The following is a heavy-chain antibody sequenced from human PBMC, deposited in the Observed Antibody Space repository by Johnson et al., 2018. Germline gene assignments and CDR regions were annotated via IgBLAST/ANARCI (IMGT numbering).Heavy chain of an antibody. CDR2: IPWNSGTI. CDR3: AKDSRNSGLGAINI. D-gene: IGHD6-19*01. CDR1: GFTFADFA. Sequence: VQLVQSGGGLVQPGRSLRLSCVASGFTFADFAMHWVRQGPGKGLEWVSGIPWNSGTINYADSVKGRFTISRDNTKNSLYLQMNKLRTADTALYYCAKDSRNSGLGAINIWGRGTMVTVSS. J-gene: IGHJ3*02. V-gene: IGHV3-9*01.